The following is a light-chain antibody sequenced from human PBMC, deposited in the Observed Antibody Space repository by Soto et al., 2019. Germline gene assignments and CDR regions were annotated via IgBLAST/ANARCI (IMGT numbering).Light chain of an antibody. V-gene: IGKV3-15*01. CDR2: AAS. J-gene: IGKJ1*01. Sequence: EIVMTQSPATLSLSPGERATLSCRASQSVNRNLAWYQQKPGQAPRLLIYAASARATGIPARFRGSGSGTEFTLTISSLQSEDFAVYYCQHYDNWPPWTFGQGTKVDIK. CDR3: QHYDNWPPWT. CDR1: QSVNRN.